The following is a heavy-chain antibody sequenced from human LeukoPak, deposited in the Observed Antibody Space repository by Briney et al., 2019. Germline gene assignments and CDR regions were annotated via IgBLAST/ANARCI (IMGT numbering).Heavy chain of an antibody. V-gene: IGHV4-39*01. CDR2: IYYSGST. CDR3: AKISGSYSHPFDC. Sequence: PSETLSLTCTVSGGSISSSSYYWCWIRQPPGKGLKWIGSIYYSGSTYYNPSLKSRVTISVDTSENQFSLKLSSVTAADTAMYYCAKISGSYSHPFDCWGQGTLVTVSS. D-gene: IGHD1-26*01. CDR1: GGSISSSSYY. J-gene: IGHJ4*02.